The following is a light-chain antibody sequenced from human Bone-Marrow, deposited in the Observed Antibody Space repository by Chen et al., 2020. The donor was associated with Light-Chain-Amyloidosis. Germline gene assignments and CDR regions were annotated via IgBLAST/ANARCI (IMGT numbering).Light chain of an antibody. CDR1: NIGSTS. CDR3: QVWDRSSDRPV. CDR2: DDS. J-gene: IGLJ3*02. V-gene: IGLV3-21*02. Sequence: SYVLTQPSSVSVAPGQTATLACGGNNIGSTSVHWYQQPPGQAPLLVVYDDSDRPSGIPQRLSGSNSGTTATLPISRVEAGDEADYYCQVWDRSSDRPVFGGGTKLTVL.